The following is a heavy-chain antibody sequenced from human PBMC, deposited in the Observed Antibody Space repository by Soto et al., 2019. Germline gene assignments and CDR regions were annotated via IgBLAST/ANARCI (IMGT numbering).Heavy chain of an antibody. CDR1: GYTLTGHY. CDR3: AREVGKVGYSSSSCDY. Sequence: QVQLVQSGAEVKKPGASVKVSCKASGYTLTGHYMYWVRQAPGQGLEWMGWINPDNGGTSYAQKFQGRVTMTTDTSINTAYMELSRLRSDDTAVYYCAREVGKVGYSSSSCDYWGQGSLVTVST. J-gene: IGHJ4*02. D-gene: IGHD6-6*01. V-gene: IGHV1-2*02. CDR2: INPDNGGT.